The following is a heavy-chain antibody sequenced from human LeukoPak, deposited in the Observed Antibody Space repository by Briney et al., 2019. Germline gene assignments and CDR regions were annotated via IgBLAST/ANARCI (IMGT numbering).Heavy chain of an antibody. CDR3: ARVRGVGDAFDI. CDR1: GGSISSSSNY. V-gene: IGHV4-39*07. Sequence: SETLSLTCTVSGGSISSSSNYWGWIRQPPGKGLEWIGSIYYSGSTYYNPSLKSRVTISVDTSKNQFSLKLSSVTAADTAVYYCARVRGVGDAFDIWGQGTMVTVSS. J-gene: IGHJ3*02. CDR2: IYYSGST. D-gene: IGHD2-8*01.